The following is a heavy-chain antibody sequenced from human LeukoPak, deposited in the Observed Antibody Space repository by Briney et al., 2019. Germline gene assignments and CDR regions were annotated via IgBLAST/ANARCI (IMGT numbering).Heavy chain of an antibody. Sequence: PGGSLRLSCAASGFTFSSYGMHWVRQAPGKGLEWVAVIWYDGSNKYYADSVKGRFTISRDNSKNTLYLQMNSLRAEDTAVYYCARDGDSSDHGFDIWGQGTMVTVSS. V-gene: IGHV3-33*01. D-gene: IGHD3-22*01. J-gene: IGHJ3*02. CDR3: ARDGDSSDHGFDI. CDR2: IWYDGSNK. CDR1: GFTFSSYG.